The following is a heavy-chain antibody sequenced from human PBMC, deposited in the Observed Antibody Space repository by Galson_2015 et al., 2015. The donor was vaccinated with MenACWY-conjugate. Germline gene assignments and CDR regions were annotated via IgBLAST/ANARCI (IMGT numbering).Heavy chain of an antibody. CDR2: ISGSGGST. D-gene: IGHD3-10*01. V-gene: IGHV3-23*01. J-gene: IGHJ4*02. Sequence: SLRLSCAASGFTFSSYAMSWVRQAPGKGLEWVSAISGSGGSTYYADSVKGRFTIPRDNSKNTLYLQMNSLRAEDTAVYYCAKDLPSSDYYGSDYWGQGTLVTVSS. CDR3: AKDLPSSDYYGSDY. CDR1: GFTFSSYA.